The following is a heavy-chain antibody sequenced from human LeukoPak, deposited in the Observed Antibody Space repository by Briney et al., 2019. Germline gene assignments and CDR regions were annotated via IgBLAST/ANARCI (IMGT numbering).Heavy chain of an antibody. Sequence: PSQTLSLTCTVSGGSISSGGYYWSWIHQHPGKGLEYIGYIYYSGSTYYNPSLKSRVTISVDTSKNQFSLKLSSVTAADTAVYYCARGPECSGGSCYSNDYWGQGTLVTVSS. J-gene: IGHJ4*02. CDR3: ARGPECSGGSCYSNDY. V-gene: IGHV4-31*03. CDR2: IYYSGST. CDR1: GGSISSGGYY. D-gene: IGHD2-15*01.